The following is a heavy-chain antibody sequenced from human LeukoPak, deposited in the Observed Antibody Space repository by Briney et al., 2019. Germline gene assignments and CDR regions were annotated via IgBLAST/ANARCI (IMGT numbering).Heavy chain of an antibody. Sequence: SETLSLTCTVSGGSISSYYWSWIRQPPGKGLEWIGYIYYSGSTNYNPSLKSRVTISVDTSKNQFSLKLSSVTAADTAVYYCARGGAPRWGSGYLPYNWFDPWGQGTLVTVSS. D-gene: IGHD3-22*01. J-gene: IGHJ5*02. V-gene: IGHV4-59*12. CDR2: IYYSGST. CDR3: ARGGAPRWGSGYLPYNWFDP. CDR1: GGSISSYY.